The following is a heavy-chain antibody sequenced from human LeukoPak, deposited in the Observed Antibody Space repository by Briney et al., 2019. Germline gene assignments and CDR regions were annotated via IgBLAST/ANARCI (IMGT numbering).Heavy chain of an antibody. CDR3: AALHEDLDY. J-gene: IGHJ4*02. CDR1: GFTFSRYW. V-gene: IGHV3-7*03. D-gene: IGHD4-11*01. CDR2: IKQDGSEK. Sequence: GGSLRLSCAASGFTFSRYWMSWVRQAPGKGLEWVANIKQDGSEKNYVDSVKGRFTISGDNAKNSLYLQMNSLRAEDTAVYYCAALHEDLDYWGQGTLVTVSS.